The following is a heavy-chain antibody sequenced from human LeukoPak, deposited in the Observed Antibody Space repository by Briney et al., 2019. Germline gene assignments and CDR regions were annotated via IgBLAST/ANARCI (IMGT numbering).Heavy chain of an antibody. CDR3: ARRIAAAGPVDY. CDR2: IWYDGSNK. D-gene: IGHD6-13*01. V-gene: IGHV3-33*01. Sequence: QPGRSLRLSCAASGFTFSSYGMHWVRQAPGKGLEWVAVIWYDGSNKYYADSVKGRFTISRDNSKNTLYLQMNSLRAEDTAVYYCARRIAAAGPVDYWDQGTLVTVSS. J-gene: IGHJ4*02. CDR1: GFTFSSYG.